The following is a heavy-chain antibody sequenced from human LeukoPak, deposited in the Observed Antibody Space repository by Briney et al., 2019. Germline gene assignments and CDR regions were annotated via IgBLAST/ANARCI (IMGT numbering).Heavy chain of an antibody. Sequence: GGSLRLSCAASGFAFSSHSMHWVRQAPDKGLEWVAVISSDGSAKYYADSVKGRFTISRDNSKNTVSLQMNSLRAEDTAVYYCARRNGGLANSDYWGQGILVTVFS. V-gene: IGHV3-30-3*01. CDR2: ISSDGSAK. D-gene: IGHD7-27*01. CDR1: GFAFSSHS. J-gene: IGHJ4*02. CDR3: ARRNGGLANSDY.